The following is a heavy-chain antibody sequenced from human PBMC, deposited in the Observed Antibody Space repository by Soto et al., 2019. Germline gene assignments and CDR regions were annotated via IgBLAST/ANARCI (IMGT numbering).Heavy chain of an antibody. CDR3: AKISNGAERDY. Sequence: DVQLVESGGGLVQPGRSLRLSCAASGFTFDDYAMHWVRQAPGKGLEWVSGISWNSGSIGYADSVKGRFTISRDNAKNSLYLQMNSLRAEDTALYYCAKISNGAERDYWGQGTLVTVSS. V-gene: IGHV3-9*01. D-gene: IGHD2-8*01. CDR1: GFTFDDYA. J-gene: IGHJ4*02. CDR2: ISWNSGSI.